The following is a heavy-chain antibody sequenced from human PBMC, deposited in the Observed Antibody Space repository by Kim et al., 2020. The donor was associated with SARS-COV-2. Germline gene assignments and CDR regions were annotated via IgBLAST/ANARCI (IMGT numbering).Heavy chain of an antibody. J-gene: IGHJ4*02. D-gene: IGHD2-21*01. Sequence: ASVKVSCKASGYTFTVHTIHWLRQAPGQGLEWLGRMHTNSGNPTYVQGFTGRLVLSLDTSVSTAYLRLSSLTTEDTAVYYCAREFGVINNFDFWGQGTLV. CDR3: AREFGVINNFDF. CDR1: GYTFTVHT. CDR2: MHTNSGNP. V-gene: IGHV7-4-1*02.